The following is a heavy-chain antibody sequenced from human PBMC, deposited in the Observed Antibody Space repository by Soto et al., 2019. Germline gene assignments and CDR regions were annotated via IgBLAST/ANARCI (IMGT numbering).Heavy chain of an antibody. V-gene: IGHV2-26*01. Sequence: QVTLKESGPVMVKATETLAVTCTVSGFSLSNARMAVSWIRQPPGKALEWLAHIFSTDEKSYNTSLKTRLTISKDTSRSQVVLTMTNVDPVDTATYYCARSTMLRGELSNYYYGMDVWGQGTTVTVSS. CDR2: IFSTDEK. J-gene: IGHJ6*02. CDR3: ARSTMLRGELSNYYYGMDV. D-gene: IGHD3-10*01. CDR1: GFSLSNARMA.